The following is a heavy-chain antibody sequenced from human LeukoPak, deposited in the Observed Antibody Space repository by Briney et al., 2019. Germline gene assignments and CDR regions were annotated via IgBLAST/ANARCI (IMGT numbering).Heavy chain of an antibody. V-gene: IGHV3-23*01. J-gene: IGHJ4*02. CDR3: ARDGGSDQYYFDN. Sequence: GGSLRLSCAASGFTFSNYVMSWVRQAPGKGLEWVSAISASGDSTYYADSVKGRFTISRDNSKNTLSLQMNSLRAEDTAVYYCARDGGSDQYYFDNWGQGTLVTVSS. CDR1: GFTFSNYV. D-gene: IGHD6-19*01. CDR2: ISASGDST.